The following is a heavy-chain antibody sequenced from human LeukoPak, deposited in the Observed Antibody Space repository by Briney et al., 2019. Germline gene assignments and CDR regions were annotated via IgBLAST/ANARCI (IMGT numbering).Heavy chain of an antibody. V-gene: IGHV3-66*02. CDR1: GFTVSSNY. Sequence: GGSLRLSCAASGFTVSSNYMSWVRQAPGKGLEWVSVIYSGGNTYYADSVKGRFTISRDNSKNTLYLQMNSLRAEDTAVYYCAKDRNSGYFNYWGQGTLVTVSS. J-gene: IGHJ4*02. CDR3: AKDRNSGYFNY. CDR2: IYSGGNT. D-gene: IGHD2/OR15-2a*01.